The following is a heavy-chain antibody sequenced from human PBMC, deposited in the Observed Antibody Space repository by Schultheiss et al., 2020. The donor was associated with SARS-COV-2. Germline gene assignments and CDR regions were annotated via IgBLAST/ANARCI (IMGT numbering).Heavy chain of an antibody. CDR3: AKDRYSSSWYHLHY. D-gene: IGHD6-13*01. Sequence: GGSLRLSCAASGFTFSGSAMHWVRQASGKGLEWVGRIKTKTNSYATAYAASVEGRFTISRDDSKNTAYLQMNSLKTEDTAVYYCAKDRYSSSWYHLHYWGQGTLVTVSS. CDR2: IKTKTNSYAT. CDR1: GFTFSGSA. J-gene: IGHJ4*02. V-gene: IGHV3-73*01.